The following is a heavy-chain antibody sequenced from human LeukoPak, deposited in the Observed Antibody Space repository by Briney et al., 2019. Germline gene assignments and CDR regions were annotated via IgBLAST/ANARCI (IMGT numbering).Heavy chain of an antibody. V-gene: IGHV3-33*08. CDR2: IWFDGSNK. D-gene: IGHD3-10*01. CDR1: GFTFSSYS. CDR3: ARGGGDDAFDI. Sequence: GGSLRLSCAASGFTFSSYSMNWVRQAPGKGLEWVAVIWFDGSNKYYADSVKGRFTISRDNSKSTLYLQLNSLRAEDTAVYYCARGGGDDAFDIWGQGTMVTVSS. J-gene: IGHJ3*02.